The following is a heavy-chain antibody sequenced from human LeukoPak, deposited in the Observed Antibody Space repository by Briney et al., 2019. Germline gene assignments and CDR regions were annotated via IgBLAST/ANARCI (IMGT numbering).Heavy chain of an antibody. Sequence: GGSLRLSCAASGFTFSDYSMNWVRQAPGKGLEWVSSISSDSSYIYYADSLKRRLTIPRDNAKNSLYLQIDSLRAEDTAVYYCASAPTDYVETSWYYFDYWGQGTLVTVSS. CDR3: ASAPTDYVETSWYYFDY. D-gene: IGHD4-17*01. V-gene: IGHV3-21*01. CDR2: ISSDSSYI. J-gene: IGHJ4*02. CDR1: GFTFSDYS.